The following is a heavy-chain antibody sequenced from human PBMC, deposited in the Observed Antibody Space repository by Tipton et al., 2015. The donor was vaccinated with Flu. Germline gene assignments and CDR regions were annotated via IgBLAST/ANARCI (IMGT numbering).Heavy chain of an antibody. CDR3: ARDPVGAMSYFDY. Sequence: QVQLVQSGAEVKKPGASVKVSCKASGYTFTSYYMHWVRQAPGQGLEWIGIINPSGGSTSYAQKFQGRVTMTRDTSTSTVNMELSSLISEDTAVYYCARDPVGAMSYFDYWGQGTLVTVSS. CDR2: INPSGGST. J-gene: IGHJ4*02. D-gene: IGHD1-26*01. CDR1: GYTFTSYY. V-gene: IGHV1-46*01.